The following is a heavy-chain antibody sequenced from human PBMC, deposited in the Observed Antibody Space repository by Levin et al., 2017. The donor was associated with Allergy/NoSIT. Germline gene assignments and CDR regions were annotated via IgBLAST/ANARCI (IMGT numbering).Heavy chain of an antibody. CDR3: ASDLAAAGHNWFDP. V-gene: IGHV3-33*01. CDR2: IWYDGSNK. D-gene: IGHD6-13*01. Sequence: PGASVKVSCAASGFTFSSYGMHWVRQAPGKGLEWVAVIWYDGSNKYYADSVKGRFTISRDNSKNTLYLQMNSLRAEDTAVYYCASDLAAAGHNWFDPWGQGTLVTVSS. CDR1: GFTFSSYG. J-gene: IGHJ5*02.